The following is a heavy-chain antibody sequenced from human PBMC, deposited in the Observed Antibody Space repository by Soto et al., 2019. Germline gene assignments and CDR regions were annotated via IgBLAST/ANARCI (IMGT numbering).Heavy chain of an antibody. D-gene: IGHD2-8*01. J-gene: IGHJ5*02. Sequence: ASVKVSCKASGYTFTSYAMHWVRQAPGQRLEWMGWTNAGNGNTKYSQKFQGRVTITRDTSASTAYMELSSLRSEDTAVYYCARDDVYCTNGVCYTTPWFDPWGQGTLVTVSS. CDR2: TNAGNGNT. CDR3: ARDDVYCTNGVCYTTPWFDP. V-gene: IGHV1-3*01. CDR1: GYTFTSYA.